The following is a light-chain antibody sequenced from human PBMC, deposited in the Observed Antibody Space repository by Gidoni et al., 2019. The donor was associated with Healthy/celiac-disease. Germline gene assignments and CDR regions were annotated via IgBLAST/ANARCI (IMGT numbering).Light chain of an antibody. V-gene: IGKV3-20*01. CDR1: QSVSSSY. Sequence: IVLTQAPGTLSLSPGERATLSCRASQSVSSSYLAWYQQKPGQAPRLLIYGASSRATGIPDRFSGSGSGTDFTLTISRLAPEDFAVYYCQQYGSSHTFGGXTKVEIK. J-gene: IGKJ4*01. CDR2: GAS. CDR3: QQYGSSHT.